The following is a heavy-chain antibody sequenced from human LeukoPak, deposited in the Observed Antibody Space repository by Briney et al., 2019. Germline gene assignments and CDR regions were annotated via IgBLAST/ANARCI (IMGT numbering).Heavy chain of an antibody. J-gene: IGHJ3*01. CDR2: ISSGGITT. CDR3: ARMEVA. CDR1: GFTFSSSW. D-gene: IGHD3-3*01. Sequence: GGSLRLSCAASGFTFSSSWMHWVRQVPGKGLVWVSRISSGGITTNYADSVKGRFTISRDNAKNTVYLQMNSLRAEDTAVYYCARMEVAWGQGTIVTVSS. V-gene: IGHV3-74*01.